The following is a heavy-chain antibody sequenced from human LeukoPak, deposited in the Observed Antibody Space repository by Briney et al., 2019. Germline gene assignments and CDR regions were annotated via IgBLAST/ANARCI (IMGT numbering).Heavy chain of an antibody. CDR1: GFTFGDYA. CDR3: TRGWDYGDLLFDY. V-gene: IGHV3-49*03. J-gene: IGHJ4*02. D-gene: IGHD4-17*01. Sequence: GGSLRLSCTASGFTFGDYAMSWFRQAPGKGLEWVGFIRSKAYGGTTEYAASVKGRFTISRDDSKSIAYLQMNSLKTEDTAVYYCTRGWDYGDLLFDYWGQGTLVTVSS. CDR2: IRSKAYGGTT.